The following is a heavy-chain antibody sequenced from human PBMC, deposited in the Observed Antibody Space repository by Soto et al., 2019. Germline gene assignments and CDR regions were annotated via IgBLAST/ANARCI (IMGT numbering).Heavy chain of an antibody. V-gene: IGHV3-30*18. J-gene: IGHJ6*01. CDR2: ISYDGSNK. D-gene: IGHD6-19*01. Sequence: QVQLVESGGGVVQPGRSLRLSCAASGFTFSSYGMHGVRQAPGKGLEWVAVISYDGSNKYYADSVKGRFTISRDNSKNTLYLQMNSLRSEDTAVYYCAKDIGTCVAGDYYYGMDVW. CDR1: GFTFSSYG. CDR3: AKDIGTCVAGDYYYGMDV.